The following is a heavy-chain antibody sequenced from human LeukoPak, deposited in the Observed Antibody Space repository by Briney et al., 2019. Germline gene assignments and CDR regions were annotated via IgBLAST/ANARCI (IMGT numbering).Heavy chain of an antibody. CDR2: INPSGGST. D-gene: IGHD2-2*02. J-gene: IGHJ4*02. CDR1: GYTFTSYY. CDR3: ARVSGKVVVPAAILGSRVCQFDY. Sequence: ASVKVSCKASGYTFTSYYMHWVRQAPGQGLEWMGIINPSGGSTSYAQKFQGRVTMTRDTSTSTAYMELRSLRSDDTAVYYCARVSGKVVVPAAILGSRVCQFDYWGQGTLVTVSS. V-gene: IGHV1-46*01.